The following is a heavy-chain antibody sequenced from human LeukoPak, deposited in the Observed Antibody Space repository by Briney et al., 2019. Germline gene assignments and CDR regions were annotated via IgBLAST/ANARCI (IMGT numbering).Heavy chain of an antibody. CDR2: IYYYGST. CDR1: AGSLTTSSYY. Sequence: SEALSLTCTVSAGSLTTSSYYWGWLRPPPGQGLEWMGSIYYYGSTYYNPSLKSRVTISVDTSKTQFSLNLSSVTAADTAVYYCARECWSYYGSGSYYWFDPWGQGTLVTVSS. V-gene: IGHV4-39*02. D-gene: IGHD3-10*01. CDR3: ARECWSYYGSGSYYWFDP. J-gene: IGHJ5*02.